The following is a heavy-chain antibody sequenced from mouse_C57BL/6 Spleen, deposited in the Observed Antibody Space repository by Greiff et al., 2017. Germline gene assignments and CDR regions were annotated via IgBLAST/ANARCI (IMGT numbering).Heavy chain of an antibody. V-gene: IGHV14-4*01. D-gene: IGHD2-3*01. Sequence: EVQLQQSGAELVRPGASVKLSCTASGFNIKDDYMHWVKQRPEQGLEWIGWIDPENGDTEYASKFQGKATITADTSSNTAYLQLSSLTSEDTAVYYCTTRYGYYRAYWGQGTLVTVSA. J-gene: IGHJ3*01. CDR2: IDPENGDT. CDR3: TTRYGYYRAY. CDR1: GFNIKDDY.